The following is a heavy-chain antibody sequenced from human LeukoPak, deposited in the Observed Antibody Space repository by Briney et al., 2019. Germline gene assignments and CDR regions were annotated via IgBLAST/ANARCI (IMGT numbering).Heavy chain of an antibody. CDR1: GFTFSSYA. CDR3: AKAYSSSWEIDS. CDR2: ISRSGGST. V-gene: IGHV3-23*01. D-gene: IGHD6-13*01. Sequence: AESLRLSCAASGFTFSSYAMSWVRQAPGKGLEWVSAISRSGGSTYYAAPVKSRFTISRDNSTITLYLQLSSLSAEDSAVYYCAKAYSSSWEIDSWGQGTLVNVSS. J-gene: IGHJ4*02.